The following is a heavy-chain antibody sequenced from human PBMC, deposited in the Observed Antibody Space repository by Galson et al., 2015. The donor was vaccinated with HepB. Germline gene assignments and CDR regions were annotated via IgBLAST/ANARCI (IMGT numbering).Heavy chain of an antibody. CDR2: ILYDGSNE. V-gene: IGHV3-30-3*01. CDR3: ARDEVQGVRPAAISFDY. Sequence: SLRLSCAASAFTFSSYAMSWVRQAPGKGLEWVAVILYDGSNEYYADSVKGRFTVSRDNSKSTLYLQMNSLRVEDTAVYYCARDEVQGVRPAAISFDYWGQGTVVTVSS. CDR1: AFTFSSYA. J-gene: IGHJ4*02. D-gene: IGHD2-2*02.